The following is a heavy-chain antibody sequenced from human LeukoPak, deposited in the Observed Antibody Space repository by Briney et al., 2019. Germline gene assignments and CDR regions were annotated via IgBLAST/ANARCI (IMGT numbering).Heavy chain of an antibody. Sequence: GGSLRLSCAASGFTFSSYAMSWVRQAPGKGLEWVSAISGSGGSTYYADSVKGRFTISRDNSKNTLYLQMNSLRAEDTAVYYCARPGYYGSGSLRSYYYYYGMDVWGQGTTVTVSS. CDR3: ARPGYYGSGSLRSYYYYYGMDV. V-gene: IGHV3-23*01. CDR2: ISGSGGST. J-gene: IGHJ6*02. CDR1: GFTFSSYA. D-gene: IGHD3-10*01.